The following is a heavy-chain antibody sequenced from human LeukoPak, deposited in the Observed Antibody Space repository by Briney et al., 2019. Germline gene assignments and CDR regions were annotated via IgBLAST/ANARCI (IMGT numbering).Heavy chain of an antibody. J-gene: IGHJ4*02. Sequence: PSETLSLTCTVSGYSISSGYYWGWIRQPPGRGLEWIGSIYHSGSTYYRPSLKSRVTISVDTSQNQFSLRLTSVTAADTAVYYCARHSGRDIAVAFFDYWGQGTLVTVSS. CDR2: IYHSGST. CDR1: GYSISSGYY. CDR3: ARHSGRDIAVAFFDY. D-gene: IGHD6-19*01. V-gene: IGHV4-38-2*02.